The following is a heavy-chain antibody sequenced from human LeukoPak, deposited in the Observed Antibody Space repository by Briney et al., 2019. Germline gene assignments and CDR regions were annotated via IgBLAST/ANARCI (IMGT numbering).Heavy chain of an antibody. CDR2: ISSSGSTI. D-gene: IGHD3-9*01. J-gene: IGHJ4*02. CDR3: ARGNYDILTGYGLSFFDY. Sequence: GGSLRLSCAASGFTFSDYYMSWIRQAPGKGLEWVSYISSSGSTIYYADSVKGRFTISRDNAKNSLYLQMNSLRAEDTAVYYCARGNYDILTGYGLSFFDYWGQGTLVTVSS. CDR1: GFTFSDYY. V-gene: IGHV3-11*01.